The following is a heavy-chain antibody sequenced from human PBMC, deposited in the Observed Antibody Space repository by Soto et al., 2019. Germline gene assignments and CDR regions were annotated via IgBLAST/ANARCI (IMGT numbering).Heavy chain of an antibody. D-gene: IGHD5-18*01. CDR1: GFTFSSYA. Sequence: GGSLRLSCAASGFTFSSYAMSWVRQAPGKGLEWVSAISGSGGSTYYADSVKGRFTISRDNSKNTLYLQMNSLRAEDTAVYYCAKDQRLGDTAMDLFDYWGQGTLVTVSS. V-gene: IGHV3-23*01. CDR3: AKDQRLGDTAMDLFDY. J-gene: IGHJ4*02. CDR2: ISGSGGST.